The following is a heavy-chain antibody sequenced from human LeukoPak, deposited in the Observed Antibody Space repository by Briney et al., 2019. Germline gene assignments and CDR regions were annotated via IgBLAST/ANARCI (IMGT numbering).Heavy chain of an antibody. CDR1: GFTLSSYA. Sequence: GGSLRLSCAASGFTLSSYAMSWVRQAPGKGLEWLAVISFDGSKQKYGDSVKGRFTISRDNSQNTLYLQINSLTTADTAVYFCAKEAQYYYDSSGYYDYWGQGTLVTVSS. D-gene: IGHD3-22*01. V-gene: IGHV3-30*18. J-gene: IGHJ4*02. CDR2: ISFDGSKQ. CDR3: AKEAQYYYDSSGYYDY.